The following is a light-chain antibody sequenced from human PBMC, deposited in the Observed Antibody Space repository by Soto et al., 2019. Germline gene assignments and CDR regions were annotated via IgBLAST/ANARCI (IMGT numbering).Light chain of an antibody. J-gene: IGLJ1*01. CDR2: EVS. CDR1: SSDVGGYNS. V-gene: IGLV2-14*01. Sequence: AALTQPASVSGSPGQSLTISCPGTSSDVGGYNSVSWNQPHPGKAPKLMIYEVSNRPSGVSNRFSGSKSGNTASLTISGLQAEDEADYYCSSYTSSSTRVFGTGTKVTVL. CDR3: SSYTSSSTRV.